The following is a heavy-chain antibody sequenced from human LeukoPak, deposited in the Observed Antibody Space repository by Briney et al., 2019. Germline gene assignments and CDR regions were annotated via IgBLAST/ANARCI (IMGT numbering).Heavy chain of an antibody. J-gene: IGHJ3*02. CDR2: IYYSGST. CDR3: ARDSYSSGWHGAFDI. D-gene: IGHD6-19*01. CDR1: GGSISSGDYY. V-gene: IGHV4-30-4*01. Sequence: PSQTLSLTCTVSGGSISSGDYYWSWIRQPPGKGLEWIGYIYYSGSTYYNPSLKSRVTISVDTSKNQFSLKLSSVTAADTAVYYCARDSYSSGWHGAFDIWGQGTMVTVSS.